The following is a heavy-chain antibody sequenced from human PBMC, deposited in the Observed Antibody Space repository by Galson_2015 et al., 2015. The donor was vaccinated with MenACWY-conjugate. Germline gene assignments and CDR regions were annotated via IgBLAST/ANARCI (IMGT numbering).Heavy chain of an antibody. J-gene: IGHJ3*02. D-gene: IGHD3-10*01. CDR3: ARDSAYAFDI. CDR2: ISSSSSTI. CDR1: GFTFNTYS. V-gene: IGHV3-48*02. Sequence: SLRLSCAASGFTFNTYSMNWVRQAPGKGLQWVSYISSSSSTIHYADSAKGRFTISRDNAKNSLYLQMNSLRDEDTAVYYCARDSAYAFDIWGQGTMVTVSS.